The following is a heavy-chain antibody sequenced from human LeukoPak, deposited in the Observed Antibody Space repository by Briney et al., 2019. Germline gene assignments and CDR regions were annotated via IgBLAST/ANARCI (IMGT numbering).Heavy chain of an antibody. V-gene: IGHV4-39*01. CDR2: IYYSGST. Sequence: PSETLSLTCTVSGGSISSSSYYWGWIRQPPGKGLEWIGSIYYSGSTYYNPSLKSRVTISVDTSKNQFSLKLSSVTAADTAVYYCAGFKYYYDSSGYIHWGQGTLVTVSS. J-gene: IGHJ4*02. CDR1: GGSISSSSYY. D-gene: IGHD3-22*01. CDR3: AGFKYYYDSSGYIH.